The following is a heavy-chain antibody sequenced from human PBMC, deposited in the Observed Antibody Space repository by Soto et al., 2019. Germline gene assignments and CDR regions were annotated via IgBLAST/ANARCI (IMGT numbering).Heavy chain of an antibody. CDR3: ARGGNWNYLDY. Sequence: QVQLVQSGAEVKKPGSSVKVSCKASGGTFSSYTISWVRQAPGQGLEWMGRIIPILGIANYAQKFQGRVTITADKSTSTAYMELSSLRSEDTAVYYCARGGNWNYLDYWGQGTLVTVSS. CDR1: GGTFSSYT. CDR2: IIPILGIA. D-gene: IGHD1-1*01. J-gene: IGHJ4*02. V-gene: IGHV1-69*02.